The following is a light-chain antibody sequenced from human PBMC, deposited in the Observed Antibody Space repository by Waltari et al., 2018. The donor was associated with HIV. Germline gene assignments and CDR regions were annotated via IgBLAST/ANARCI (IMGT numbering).Light chain of an antibody. CDR2: EDN. V-gene: IGLV6-57*02. CDR3: QSYDSTNHVV. J-gene: IGLJ2*01. Sequence: NFMLTQPHSVSESPGKPETISCTVTTDLIGTNYVKWYQQRPGSAPTTVIYEDNRRPSGVPDRFSGSIDSSSNSASLTISGLKTEDEADYYCQSYDSTNHVVFGGGTKLTVL. CDR1: TDLIGTNY.